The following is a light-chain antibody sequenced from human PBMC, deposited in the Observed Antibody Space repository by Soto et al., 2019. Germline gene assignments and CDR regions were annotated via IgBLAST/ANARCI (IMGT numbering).Light chain of an antibody. CDR3: QQYGSSPWT. CDR2: GAS. CDR1: QSVSSSY. V-gene: IGKV3-20*01. J-gene: IGKJ1*01. Sequence: EIVLTQSPGTLSLSPGERATLSCRASQSVSSSYLAWYQQKPGQAPRLLIYGASSRATGIPDRFSRSRSSTDFSLTISRLEPEDLAVYYCQQYGSSPWTFGQGTKVEIK.